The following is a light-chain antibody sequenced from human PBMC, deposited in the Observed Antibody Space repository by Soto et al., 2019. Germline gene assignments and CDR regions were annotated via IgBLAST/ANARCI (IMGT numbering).Light chain of an antibody. CDR3: QKYGSSPPLS. CDR1: QSVSSSY. CDR2: GAY. J-gene: IGKJ4*01. V-gene: IGKV3-20*01. Sequence: IVLTESPGTLALLPGRRVSLSCSASQSVSSSYLAWYQQKPGQAHRLLIYGAYSRATGIPDRFSGSGSGTDFTLTIRRLQPEDFAVYYCQKYGSSPPLSFGGGTQLDIK.